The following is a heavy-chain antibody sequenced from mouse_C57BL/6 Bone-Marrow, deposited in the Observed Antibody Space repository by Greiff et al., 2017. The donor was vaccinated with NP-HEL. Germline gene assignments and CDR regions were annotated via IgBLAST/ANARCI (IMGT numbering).Heavy chain of an antibody. CDR2: IYPGSGST. Sequence: QVQLKQPGAELVKPGASVKMSCKASGYTFTSYWITWVKQRPGQGLEWIGDIYPGSGSTNYNEKFKSKATLTVDTSSSTAYMQLSSLTSEDSAVYYCAREGDGSSPFDYWGQGTTLTVSS. J-gene: IGHJ2*01. CDR1: GYTFTSYW. D-gene: IGHD1-1*01. V-gene: IGHV1-55*01. CDR3: AREGDGSSPFDY.